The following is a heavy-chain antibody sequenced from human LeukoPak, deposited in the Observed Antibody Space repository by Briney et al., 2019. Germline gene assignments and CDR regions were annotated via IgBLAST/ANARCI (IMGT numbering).Heavy chain of an antibody. CDR2: IYPGDSDT. Sequence: GESLQISCEGSGYSFTSYWIGWVRRMPGEGVEWLGFIYPGDSDTRYSPSFQGQVTISADKSISTAYLQWSTLKASDTAMYYCARRLVSMGFLYFDYWGQGTLVTVSS. D-gene: IGHD2/OR15-2a*01. V-gene: IGHV5-51*01. J-gene: IGHJ4*02. CDR3: ARRLVSMGFLYFDY. CDR1: GYSFTSYW.